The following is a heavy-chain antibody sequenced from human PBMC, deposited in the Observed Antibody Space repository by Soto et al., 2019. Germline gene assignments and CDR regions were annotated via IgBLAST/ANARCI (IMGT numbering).Heavy chain of an antibody. J-gene: IGHJ6*02. D-gene: IGHD6-19*01. V-gene: IGHV1-69*01. CDR2: IIPIFGTA. CDR3: ARCIQQWMLGDYGMDV. Sequence: QVQLVQSVAEVKKPGSSVKVSCKASGGTFSSYAISWVRQAPGQGLEWMGGIIPIFGTANYAQKFQGRVTITADESTSTAYMELSSLRSEDTAVYYCARCIQQWMLGDYGMDVWGQGTTVTVSS. CDR1: GGTFSSYA.